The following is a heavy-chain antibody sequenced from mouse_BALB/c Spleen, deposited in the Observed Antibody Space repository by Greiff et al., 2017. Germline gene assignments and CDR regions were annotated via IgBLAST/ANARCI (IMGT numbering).Heavy chain of an antibody. CDR1: GYTFTSYW. CDR3: TRCMSYYAMDY. D-gene: IGHD2-10*02. V-gene: IGHV1-69*02. J-gene: IGHJ4*01. CDR2: IYPSDSYT. Sequence: VQLQQPGAELVRPGASVKLSCKASGYTFTSYWINWVKQRPGQGLEWIGNIYPSDSYTNYNQKFKDKATLTVDKSSSTAYMQLSSPTSEDSAVYYCTRCMSYYAMDYWGQGTSVTVSS.